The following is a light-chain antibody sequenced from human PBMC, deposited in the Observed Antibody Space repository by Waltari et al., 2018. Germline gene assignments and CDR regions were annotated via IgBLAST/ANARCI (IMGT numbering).Light chain of an antibody. V-gene: IGKV1-5*03. CDR3: QQYNSYPFT. J-gene: IGKJ3*01. Sequence: TVRASQSISSWLAWYQQKPGNAPKLLIYKASSLESGVPSRFSGSGSGTEFTLTISSLQPDDFATYYCQQYNSYPFTFGPGTKVDIK. CDR2: KAS. CDR1: QSISSW.